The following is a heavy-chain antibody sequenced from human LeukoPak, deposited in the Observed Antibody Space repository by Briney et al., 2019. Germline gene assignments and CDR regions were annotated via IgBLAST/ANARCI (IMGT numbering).Heavy chain of an antibody. D-gene: IGHD3-10*01. V-gene: IGHV3-23*01. CDR3: AKAEGSGNQPFDY. CDR1: GFTFSSYA. Sequence: GGSLRLSCAASGFTFSSYAMSWVRQAPGKGLDWVSHISAGGGTTYYADSVLGRFTISRDNSKNTLYLQMYSLRAEDTAVYYCAKAEGSGNQPFDYWGQGTLVTVSS. CDR2: ISAGGGTT. J-gene: IGHJ4*02.